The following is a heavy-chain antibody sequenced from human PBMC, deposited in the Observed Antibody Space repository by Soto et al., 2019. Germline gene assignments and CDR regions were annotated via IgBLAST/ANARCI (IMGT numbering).Heavy chain of an antibody. CDR3: ARVPLLYYYNYYMDV. D-gene: IGHD1-26*01. CDR2: ISSSSGTI. Sequence: GGSLRLSCAASGFTLSGYSMNWVRQAPGKGLEWVSYISSSSGTIYYADSVKGRFTISRDNAKNSLYLQVNSLRDEDTALYYCARVPLLYYYNYYMDVWGKGTTVTVSS. V-gene: IGHV3-48*02. J-gene: IGHJ6*03. CDR1: GFTLSGYS.